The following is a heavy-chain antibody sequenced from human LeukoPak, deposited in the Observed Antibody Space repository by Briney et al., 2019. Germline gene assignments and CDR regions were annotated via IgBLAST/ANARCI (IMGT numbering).Heavy chain of an antibody. Sequence: PSETLSLTCSVAGGSMSIYYWSWIRQPPGKGLEWIGYVSYSGSTTYNPSLKSRVTISVDTSKNHFSLKLSSVTAADTAVYYCARGLTTVTTHLDYWGQGTLVTVSS. D-gene: IGHD4-17*01. CDR2: VSYSGST. CDR3: ARGLTTVTTHLDY. CDR1: GGSMSIYY. V-gene: IGHV4-59*01. J-gene: IGHJ4*02.